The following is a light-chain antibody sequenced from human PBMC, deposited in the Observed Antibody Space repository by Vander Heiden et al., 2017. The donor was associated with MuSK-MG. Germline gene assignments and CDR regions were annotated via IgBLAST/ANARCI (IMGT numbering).Light chain of an antibody. J-gene: IGKJ4*01. CDR1: QSIRSN. CDR2: GAS. V-gene: IGKV3-15*01. CDR3: QQDDNWPLT. Sequence: EIVVTQSPATLSVSPGDRATPSCRATQSIRSNLAWYQQKPGQAPRLLISGASTRATDVPARFSGSGSGTEFTLTISSLQSEDFAVYYCQQDDNWPLTFGGGTQVEIK.